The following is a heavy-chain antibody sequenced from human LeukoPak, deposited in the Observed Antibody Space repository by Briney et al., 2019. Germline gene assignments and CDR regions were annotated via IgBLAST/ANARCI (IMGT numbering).Heavy chain of an antibody. Sequence: PGGSLRLSCAASGFTFSDYYMSWIRQAPGKGLEWVSYVSIISSYTNYADSVKGRFTISRDNAKNSLYLQMNSLRAEDTAVYYCARDLVYGGSNYGMDVWGQGTTVTVSS. J-gene: IGHJ6*02. D-gene: IGHD1-14*01. CDR3: ARDLVYGGSNYGMDV. CDR2: VSIISSYT. V-gene: IGHV3-11*05. CDR1: GFTFSDYY.